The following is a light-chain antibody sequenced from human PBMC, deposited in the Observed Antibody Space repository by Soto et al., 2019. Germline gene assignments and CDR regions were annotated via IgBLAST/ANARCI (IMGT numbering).Light chain of an antibody. CDR2: DVN. J-gene: IGLJ2*01. V-gene: IGLV2-11*01. Sequence: QSALTQPRSVSGSPGQSVTISCTETSSEIGGYNYVSWYQQHPDKAPTLMIYDVNKRPSGVPDRFSGSKSGNTASLTISGLQTEDEGDYYCCSYAGTYVVFGGGTKLTVL. CDR1: SSEIGGYNY. CDR3: CSYAGTYVV.